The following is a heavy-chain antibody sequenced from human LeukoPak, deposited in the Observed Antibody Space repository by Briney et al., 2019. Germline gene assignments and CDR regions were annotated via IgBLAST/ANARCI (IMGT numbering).Heavy chain of an antibody. D-gene: IGHD6-19*01. V-gene: IGHV3-66*01. CDR1: GFTVSSNY. Sequence: SGGSLRLSCAASGFTVSSNYMSWVRQAPGKGLEWVSVIYSGGSTYYADSVKGRFTISRDNSKNTLYLQMNSLRAEDTAVYYCARDRDNVAGTRGYFDYWGQGTLVTVSS. J-gene: IGHJ4*02. CDR3: ARDRDNVAGTRGYFDY. CDR2: IYSGGST.